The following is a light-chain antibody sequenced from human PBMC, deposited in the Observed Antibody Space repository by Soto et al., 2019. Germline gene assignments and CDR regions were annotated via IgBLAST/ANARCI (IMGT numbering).Light chain of an antibody. CDR3: TATDDRLTGPV. CDR1: SSNIETNL. V-gene: IGLV1-47*02. J-gene: IGLJ2*01. CDR2: NND. Sequence: QPVLTQPPSVSGTPGQRVTISCSGSSSNIETNLVHWYQHLPGASPRLLIYNNDQRPSGVPDRFSASKSGTSASLAISGRRSEDEADYYCTATDDRLTGPVFGGGTKLTVL.